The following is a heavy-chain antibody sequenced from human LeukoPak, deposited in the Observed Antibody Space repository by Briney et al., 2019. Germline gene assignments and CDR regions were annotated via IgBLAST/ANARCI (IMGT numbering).Heavy chain of an antibody. Sequence: SETLSLTCTVSGGSTSSSSYYWGWIRQPPGKGLEWIGSIYYSGSTYYNPSLKSRVTTSIDKSKNQFSLNLSSVTAADTAVYYCARSGGYSGYDVDYWGQGTLVTVSS. J-gene: IGHJ4*02. D-gene: IGHD5-12*01. V-gene: IGHV4-39*07. CDR1: GGSTSSSSYY. CDR2: IYYSGST. CDR3: ARSGGYSGYDVDY.